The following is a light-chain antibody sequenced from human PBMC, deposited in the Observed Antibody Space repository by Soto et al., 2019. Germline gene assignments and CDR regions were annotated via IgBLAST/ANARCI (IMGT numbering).Light chain of an antibody. Sequence: DIVLTQSPGTLSLSPGESATLSCRASQGVGSTLAWYQQKPGRAPRLLIYDAYIRATGIPARFSGAGSGTEFTLTISRLQSDDFAVYYCQHYLTWPLAFGGGTRVEI. V-gene: IGKV3-15*01. CDR2: DAY. CDR3: QHYLTWPLA. CDR1: QGVGST. J-gene: IGKJ4*01.